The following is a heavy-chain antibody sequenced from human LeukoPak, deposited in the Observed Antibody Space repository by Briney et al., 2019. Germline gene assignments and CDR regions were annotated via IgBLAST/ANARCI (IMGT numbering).Heavy chain of an antibody. Sequence: SETLSLTCTVSGGSISSYYWSWIRQPAGKGLEWIGRIYTSGSTNYNPSLKSRVTMSVDTSKNQFSLKLSSVTAADTAGYYCASTTVTSGAEYFQHWGQGTLVTVSS. J-gene: IGHJ1*01. V-gene: IGHV4-4*07. CDR2: IYTSGST. CDR1: GGSISSYY. CDR3: ASTTVTSGAEYFQH. D-gene: IGHD4-17*01.